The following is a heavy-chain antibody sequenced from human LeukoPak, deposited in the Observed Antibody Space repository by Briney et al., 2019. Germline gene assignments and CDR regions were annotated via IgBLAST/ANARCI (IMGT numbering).Heavy chain of an antibody. Sequence: GGSLRLSCAASGFTFDDHAMHWLRPAPAKGLEGVSGISWNCGNILYADSLKGRFIISRDNARNSLYLQMNSLRAEDMALYYCAKGGIAVAGTWFDPWGQGTLVTGSS. CDR3: AKGGIAVAGTWFDP. V-gene: IGHV3-9*03. CDR1: GFTFDDHA. D-gene: IGHD6-19*01. J-gene: IGHJ5*02. CDR2: ISWNCGNI.